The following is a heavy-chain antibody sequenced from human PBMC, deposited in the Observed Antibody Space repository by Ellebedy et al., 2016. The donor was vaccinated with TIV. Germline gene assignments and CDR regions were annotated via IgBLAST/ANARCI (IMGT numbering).Heavy chain of an antibody. CDR1: GGSISSSSYY. J-gene: IGHJ5*02. Sequence: SETLSLTCTVSGGSISSSSYYWGWTRQPPGKGLDWIGSIHYSGSTYYNPSLKSRVTISVDTSKNQFSLKLTSVTAADTAEYYCARWFGELLYVRWFDPWGQGTLVTVSS. CDR3: ARWFGELLYVRWFDP. V-gene: IGHV4-39*01. D-gene: IGHD3-10*01. CDR2: IHYSGST.